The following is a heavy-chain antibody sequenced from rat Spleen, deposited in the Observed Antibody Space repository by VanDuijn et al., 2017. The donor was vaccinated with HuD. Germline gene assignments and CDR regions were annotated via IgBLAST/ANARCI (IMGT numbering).Heavy chain of an antibody. Sequence: EVQLVESDGGLVQPGRSLKLSCAASGFTFSDYYMAWVRQAPTKGLEGVASINYDGTNIHYRDSVKGRFTVSRDNAKSTLYLQMNSLRSEDTATYYCTRGPSWFAYWGQGTLVTVSS. V-gene: IGHV5-20*01. J-gene: IGHJ3*01. CDR2: INYDGTNI. CDR1: GFTFSDYY. CDR3: TRGPSWFAY.